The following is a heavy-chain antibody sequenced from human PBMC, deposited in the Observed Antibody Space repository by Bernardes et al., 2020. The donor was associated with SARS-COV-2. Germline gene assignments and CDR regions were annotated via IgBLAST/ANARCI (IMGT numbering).Heavy chain of an antibody. CDR2: VNQDGSDK. J-gene: IGHJ6*02. D-gene: IGHD3-16*01. CDR1: GFTFSRYW. Sequence: VGSLILSCAVSGFTFSRYWMSWVRQAPGKGLEWVANVNQDGSDKYYVDSVKGRFTISRDNAENSLYLQMNNLKAEDTAVYYCARERGALITGGSFYHGMDVWGQGTTVTVSS. CDR3: ARERGALITGGSFYHGMDV. V-gene: IGHV3-7*01.